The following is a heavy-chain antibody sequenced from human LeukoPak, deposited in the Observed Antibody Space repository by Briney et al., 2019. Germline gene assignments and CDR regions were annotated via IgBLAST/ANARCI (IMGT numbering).Heavy chain of an antibody. J-gene: IGHJ4*02. CDR3: ARDLGSSSYGDLL. Sequence: SETLSLTCTVSGGSISSYYWSWIRQPPGKGLEWIGYIYYSGSTNYNPSLKSRVTISVDKSKNQFSLKLSSVTAADTAVYYCARDLGSSSYGDLLWGQGILVTVSS. D-gene: IGHD4-17*01. CDR1: GGSISSYY. CDR2: IYYSGST. V-gene: IGHV4-59*12.